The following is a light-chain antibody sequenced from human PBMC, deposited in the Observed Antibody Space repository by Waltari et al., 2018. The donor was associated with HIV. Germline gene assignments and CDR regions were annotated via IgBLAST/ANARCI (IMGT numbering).Light chain of an antibody. Sequence: QSALTQPASVSGPPGQSITISCTGALSAIGIYDLVSWYQKYPGKAPQLIIYAVNTRPSVISNRFSGSQSGNTASLTISALQGDDEADYYCSSYTDSDTLLFGGGTKLTVL. CDR1: LSAIGIYDL. CDR3: SSYTDSDTLL. V-gene: IGLV2-14*01. CDR2: AVN. J-gene: IGLJ2*01.